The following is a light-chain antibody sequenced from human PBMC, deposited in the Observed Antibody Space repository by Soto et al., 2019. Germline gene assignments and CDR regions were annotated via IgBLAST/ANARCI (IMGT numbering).Light chain of an antibody. CDR2: DAS. Sequence: DIQMTQSPSSLSASVRHRVTITCQASQNINNYLNWYQQKPGRAPKLLIYDASNLEAGVPSRFRGSGYGTDFTFTISRLQPEDIATYYCQQYENLPTFGQGTRLEIK. V-gene: IGKV1-33*01. CDR1: QNINNY. CDR3: QQYENLPT. J-gene: IGKJ5*01.